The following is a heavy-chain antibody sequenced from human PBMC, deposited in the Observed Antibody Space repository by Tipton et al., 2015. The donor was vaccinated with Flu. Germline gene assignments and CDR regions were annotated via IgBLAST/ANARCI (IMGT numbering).Heavy chain of an antibody. CDR3: ARAGREGATSSDAFDI. CDR2: IGTAGDT. V-gene: IGHV3-13*01. Sequence: SLRLSCAASGFTFSSYDMHWVRQATGKGLEWVSAIGTAGDTYYPGSVKGRFTISRENAKNSLYLQMNSLRGGDTAVYYCARAGREGATSSDAFDIWGQGTMVTVSS. CDR1: GFTFSSYD. D-gene: IGHD1-26*01. J-gene: IGHJ3*02.